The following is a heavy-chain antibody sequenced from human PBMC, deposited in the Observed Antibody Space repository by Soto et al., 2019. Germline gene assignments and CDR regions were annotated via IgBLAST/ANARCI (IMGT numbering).Heavy chain of an antibody. CDR1: GGSISSSSYY. CDR3: ARHAVMGATSGAFDI. J-gene: IGHJ3*02. CDR2: IYYSGST. Sequence: QLQLQESGPGLVTPSETLSLTCTVSGGSISSSSYYWGWIRQPPGKGLEWIGSIYYSGSTYYIPSLKGRVTMSVVTSKNQFSLRLSSVTAADTAVYYCARHAVMGATSGAFDIWGQGTMVTVSS. V-gene: IGHV4-39*01. D-gene: IGHD1-26*01.